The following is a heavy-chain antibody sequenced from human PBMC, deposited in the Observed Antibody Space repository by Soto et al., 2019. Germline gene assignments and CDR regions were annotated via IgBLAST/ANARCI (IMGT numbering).Heavy chain of an antibody. V-gene: IGHV1-46*01. Sequence: QVQLVQSGGEGEKAGASGKGSLKATWYNFRSYHIHLGGQAPGQGLEGVGINNPNGGSTNYAQNFKGRLTVTRDTSTATVYMDLSALTSDDTAMYYCARGLGLGDCWGQGTLVTVSS. CDR1: WYNFRSYH. CDR3: ARGLGLGDC. J-gene: IGHJ4*02. D-gene: IGHD3-9*01. CDR2: NNPNGGST.